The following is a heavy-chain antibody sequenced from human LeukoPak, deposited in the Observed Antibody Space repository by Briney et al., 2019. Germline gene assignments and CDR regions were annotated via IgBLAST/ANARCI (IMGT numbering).Heavy chain of an antibody. D-gene: IGHD3-3*01. Sequence: ASVKVSCKASGYTFTSYGISWVRQAPGQGLEWMGWISAYNGNTNYAQKLQGRVTMTTDTSTSTAYMELRSLRSDDTAVYYCARRIYDFWSGYYYYYYCMDVWGKGTTVTVSS. J-gene: IGHJ6*03. CDR3: ARRIYDFWSGYYYYYYCMDV. CDR1: GYTFTSYG. V-gene: IGHV1-18*01. CDR2: ISAYNGNT.